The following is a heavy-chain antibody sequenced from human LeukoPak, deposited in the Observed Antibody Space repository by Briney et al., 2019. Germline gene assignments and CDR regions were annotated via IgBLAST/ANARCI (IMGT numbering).Heavy chain of an antibody. V-gene: IGHV4-39*01. CDR2: IYYSGST. CDR3: ARAVSGYSYEGWGYYFDY. D-gene: IGHD5-18*01. J-gene: IGHJ4*02. CDR1: GGSISSSSYY. Sequence: PSETLSLTCTVSGGSISSSSYYWGWIRQPPGKGLEWIGSIYYSGSTYYNPSLKSRVTISVDTSKNQFSLKLSSVAAADTAVYYCARAVSGYSYEGWGYYFDYWGQGTLVTVSS.